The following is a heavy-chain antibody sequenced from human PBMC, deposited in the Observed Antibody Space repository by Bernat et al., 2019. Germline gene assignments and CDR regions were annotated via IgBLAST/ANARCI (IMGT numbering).Heavy chain of an antibody. V-gene: IGHV3-33*01. D-gene: IGHD2-2*02. CDR2: IWYDGSNK. CDR3: ARGSPVVVPAAILV. CDR1: GFTFSSYG. Sequence: VQLVESGGGVVQPGRSLRLSCAASGFTFSSYGMHWVRQAPGKGLEWVAVIWYDGSNKYYADSVKGRFTISRDNSKNTLYLQMNSLRAEDTAVYYCARGSPVVVPAAILVWGQGTLVTVSS. J-gene: IGHJ4*02.